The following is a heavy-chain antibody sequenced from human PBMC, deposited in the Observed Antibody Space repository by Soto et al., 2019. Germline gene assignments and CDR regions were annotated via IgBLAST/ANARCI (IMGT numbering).Heavy chain of an antibody. CDR3: ARHNGPLYVGYYYDMDV. V-gene: IGHV4-39*01. CDR1: GGSISNISYN. Sequence: PSETLSLTSTVSGGSISNISYNGGWISQPPGKGLECIGSIYYSGYTYYNPSLKSRVTISVDTSKNQFSLKLSSVTAADTAVYYCARHNGPLYVGYYYDMDVWGQGTTVNVSS. J-gene: IGHJ6*02. D-gene: IGHD3-16*01. CDR2: IYYSGYT.